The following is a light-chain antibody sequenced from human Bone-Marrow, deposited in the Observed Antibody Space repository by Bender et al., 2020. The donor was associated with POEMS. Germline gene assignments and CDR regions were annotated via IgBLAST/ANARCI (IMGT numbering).Light chain of an antibody. CDR2: EGN. CDR1: SIDVETYNI. Sequence: QSALTQPASVSGSPGQSITISCSGTSIDVETYNIVSWYQQHPGKAPKLMISEGNKRPSGVSDRFSVSKSGDTASLTISGLQAEDEADYYCSSYTSTSTWVFGGGTKLTVL. J-gene: IGLJ3*02. V-gene: IGLV2-14*02. CDR3: SSYTSTSTWV.